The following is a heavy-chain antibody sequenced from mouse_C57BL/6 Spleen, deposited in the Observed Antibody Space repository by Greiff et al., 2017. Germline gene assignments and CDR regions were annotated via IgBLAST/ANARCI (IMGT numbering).Heavy chain of an antibody. CDR1: GFSLSTSGMG. CDR2: IYWDDDK. CDR3: ARRAYDYPWFAY. J-gene: IGHJ3*01. D-gene: IGHD2-4*01. Sequence: QVTLIVSGPGILQPSQTLSLTCSFSGFSLSTSGMGVSWIRQPSGKGLEWLAHIYWDDDKRYNPSLKSRLTISKDTSRNQVFLKITSVDTADTATYYCARRAYDYPWFAYWGQGTLVTVSA. V-gene: IGHV8-12*01.